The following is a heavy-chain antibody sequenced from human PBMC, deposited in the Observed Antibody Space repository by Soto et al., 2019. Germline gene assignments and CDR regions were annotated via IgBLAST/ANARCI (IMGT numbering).Heavy chain of an antibody. V-gene: IGHV1-69*02. J-gene: IGHJ6*03. Sequence: SVKVSCKASGGTFSSYTISWVRQAPGQGLEWMGRIIPILGIANYAQKFQGRVTITADKSTSTAYMELSSLRSEDTAVYYCARGGDIGHYYYYMDVWGKGTTVTVSS. CDR1: GGTFSSYT. D-gene: IGHD2-15*01. CDR2: IIPILGIA. CDR3: ARGGDIGHYYYYMDV.